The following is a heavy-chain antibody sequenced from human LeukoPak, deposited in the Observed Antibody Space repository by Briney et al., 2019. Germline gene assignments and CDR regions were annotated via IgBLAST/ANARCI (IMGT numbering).Heavy chain of an antibody. CDR1: GFTFINYA. CDR2: INTGGSTT. CDR3: AKDYSNWNYVGYYYGMDV. V-gene: IGHV3-23*01. Sequence: PGGSLRLSCAASGFTFINYAMSWVRQAPGKGLEWVSGINTGGSTTYYSDSVKGRFTISRDNSKNTLYLQMNSLRVEDTAVYYCAKDYSNWNYVGYYYGMDVWGQGTTVTVSS. J-gene: IGHJ6*02. D-gene: IGHD1-7*01.